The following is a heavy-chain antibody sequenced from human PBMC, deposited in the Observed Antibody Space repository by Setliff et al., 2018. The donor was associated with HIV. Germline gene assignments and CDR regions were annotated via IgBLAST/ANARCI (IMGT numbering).Heavy chain of an antibody. CDR1: GGSISSRSYY. D-gene: IGHD2-8*01. J-gene: IGHJ4*02. V-gene: IGHV4-61*02. CDR3: ARESPDGLDY. Sequence: SETLSLTCTVSGGSISSRSYYWGWLRQPAGKGLEWIGRIYSNGNTDYNPSLKSRVTISEDTSKNQFSLKVNSVAAADTAMYFCARESPDGLDYWGQGTLVTVSS. CDR2: IYSNGNT.